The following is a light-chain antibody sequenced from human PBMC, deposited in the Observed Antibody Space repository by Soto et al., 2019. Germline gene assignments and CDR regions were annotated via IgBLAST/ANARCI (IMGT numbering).Light chain of an antibody. Sequence: QSALTQPRSVSGSPGQSVTISCSGTSSDVGGYEYVSWYQQHPGKAPRLLIQRNNERPSGVPDRFSGSKSGTSVSLAISGLRSDDEATYYCAAWDDTLDAQVFGGGTKLTVL. CDR3: AAWDDTLDAQV. J-gene: IGLJ3*02. CDR1: SSDVGGYEY. CDR2: RNN. V-gene: IGLV2-11*01.